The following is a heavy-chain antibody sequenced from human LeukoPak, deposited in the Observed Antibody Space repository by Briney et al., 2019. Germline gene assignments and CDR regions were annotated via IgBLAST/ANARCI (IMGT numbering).Heavy chain of an antibody. V-gene: IGHV3-7*01. CDR2: IHQDGSEK. J-gene: IGHJ4*02. Sequence: PGGSLRLSCADSGFTFSSYRMRWVRQAPGKGLESVANIHQDGSEKYYVDSVKGRFTISRDNAKNSLYLEMNSLRAEDTAVYYCAPARHGGLSLPWGQGTLVTVSS. CDR3: APARHGGLSLP. CDR1: GFTFSSYR.